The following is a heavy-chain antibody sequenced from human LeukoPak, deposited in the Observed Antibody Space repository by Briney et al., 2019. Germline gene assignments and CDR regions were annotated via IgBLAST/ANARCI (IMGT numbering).Heavy chain of an antibody. CDR3: ARGGTGYCSGGSCYSGWFDP. D-gene: IGHD2-15*01. CDR1: GFTVSSNY. Sequence: PGGSLRLSCAASGFTVSSNYMSWVRQAPGKGLEWVSVIYSGGSTYYADSVKGRFTISRDNSKNTLYLQMNSLRAEDTAVYYCARGGTGYCSGGSCYSGWFDPWGQGTQVTVSS. V-gene: IGHV3-53*01. J-gene: IGHJ5*02. CDR2: IYSGGST.